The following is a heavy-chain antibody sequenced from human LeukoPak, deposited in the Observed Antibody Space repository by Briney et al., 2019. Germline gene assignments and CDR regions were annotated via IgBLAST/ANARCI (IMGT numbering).Heavy chain of an antibody. CDR3: ARGGFDWLLFNYYYYMDV. V-gene: IGHV3-48*03. CDR2: ISSSGSTI. D-gene: IGHD3-9*01. J-gene: IGHJ6*03. CDR1: GFTFSSYE. Sequence: GGSLRLSCAASGFTFSSYEMNWVRQAPGKGLEWISYISSSGSTIHYADSVKGRFTISRDNAKNSLYLQMNSLRAEDTAVYYCARGGFDWLLFNYYYYMDVWGKGTTVTVSS.